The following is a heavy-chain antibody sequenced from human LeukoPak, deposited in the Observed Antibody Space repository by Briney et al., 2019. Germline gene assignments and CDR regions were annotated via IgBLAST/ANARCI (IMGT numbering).Heavy chain of an antibody. CDR1: EFTFSSYW. CDR2: INHSGST. V-gene: IGHV4-34*01. D-gene: IGHD4-17*01. J-gene: IGHJ5*02. Sequence: PGGSLRLSCAASEFTFSSYWMNWVRQPPGKGLEWIGEINHSGSTNYNPSLKSRVTISVDTSKNQFSLKLSSVTAADTAVYYCARAPFDPITVTGWFDPWGQGTLVTVSS. CDR3: ARAPFDPITVTGWFDP.